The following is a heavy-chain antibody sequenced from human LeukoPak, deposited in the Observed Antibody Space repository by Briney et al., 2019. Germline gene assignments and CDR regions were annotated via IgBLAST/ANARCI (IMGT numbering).Heavy chain of an antibody. CDR1: GYTFTSYD. CDR2: MNPNSGNT. Sequence: GASVKVSCKASGYTFTSYDINWVRRATGQGLEWMGWMNPNSGNTGSAQRFQGRVTMTRDTSISTAYMELSSLTSEDTAVYYCARGPLVRLPSSFDPWGQGTLVTVSS. J-gene: IGHJ5*02. CDR3: ARGPLVRLPSSFDP. D-gene: IGHD3-16*02. V-gene: IGHV1-8*01.